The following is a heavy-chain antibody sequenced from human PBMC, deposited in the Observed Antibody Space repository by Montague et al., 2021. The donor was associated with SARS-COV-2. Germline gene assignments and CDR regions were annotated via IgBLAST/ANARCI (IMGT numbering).Heavy chain of an antibody. CDR2: IYYSGST. D-gene: IGHD1-1*01. CDR1: GGSISSSSYY. V-gene: IGHV4-39*01. CDR3: ARQAQLFHRATDYYDMDV. J-gene: IGHJ6*02. Sequence: SETLSLTCSVSGGSISSSSYYWGWIRQSPGKGLEWIGSIYYSGSTYYNPSLKSRVTISVDTSEKQFSLKVTPVTAADTAVYYCARQAQLFHRATDYYDMDVWGQGTTVTVSS.